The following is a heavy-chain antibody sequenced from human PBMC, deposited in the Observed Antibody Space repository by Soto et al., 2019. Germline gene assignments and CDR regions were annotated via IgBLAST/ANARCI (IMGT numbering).Heavy chain of an antibody. CDR1: GGTFSSYT. Sequence: QVQLVQSGAEVKKPGSSVKVSCKASGGTFSSYTISWVRQAPGQGLEWMGRIIPILGIANYAQKFQGRVTINADKSTSTAYMELSSLRSEDTAVYYCARAYEGYCSGGSCYSGVHWFDPWGQGTLVTVSS. D-gene: IGHD2-15*01. V-gene: IGHV1-69*02. J-gene: IGHJ5*02. CDR3: ARAYEGYCSGGSCYSGVHWFDP. CDR2: IIPILGIA.